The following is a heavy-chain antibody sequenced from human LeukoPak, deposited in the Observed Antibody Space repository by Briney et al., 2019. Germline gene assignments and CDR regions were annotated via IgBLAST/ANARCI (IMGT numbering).Heavy chain of an antibody. D-gene: IGHD2-8*01. V-gene: IGHV4-34*01. CDR3: ARDGLGYCTNGVCYTAYYFDY. Sequence: PSETLSLTCAVYGGSFSGYYWSWIRQPPGKGLEWIGEINHSGSTNYNPSLKSRVTISVDTSKNQFSLKLSSVTAVDTAVYYCARDGLGYCTNGVCYTAYYFDYWGQGTLVTVSS. CDR2: INHSGST. J-gene: IGHJ4*02. CDR1: GGSFSGYY.